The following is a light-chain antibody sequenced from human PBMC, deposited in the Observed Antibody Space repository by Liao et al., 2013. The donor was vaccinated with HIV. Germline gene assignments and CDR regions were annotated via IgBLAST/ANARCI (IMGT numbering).Light chain of an antibody. CDR2: QDN. J-gene: IGLJ1*01. CDR3: QTWDSGTFV. V-gene: IGLV3-1*01. CDR1: KLANRY. Sequence: SYELSQAPSLSVPPGQTASITCSGDKLANRYICWYQQKPGQSPLLVIYQDNKRPSGIPERFSGSTSGNTATLTISGTQAIDEADYYCQTWDSGTFVFGTGTQVTVL.